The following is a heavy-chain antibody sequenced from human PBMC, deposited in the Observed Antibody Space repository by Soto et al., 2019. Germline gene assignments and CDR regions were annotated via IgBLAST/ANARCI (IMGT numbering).Heavy chain of an antibody. J-gene: IGHJ4*02. CDR1: GFTFSMSP. CDR2: ISAGAATI. V-gene: IGHV3-23*01. CDR3: AKKSAGNYPFDH. Sequence: PGGSLRLSCVGSGFTFSMSPISWVRQAPGKEPEWVSVISAGAATIYYADSVKGRFTISRDNSRNTLFLQMNSLRADDTAVYYCAKKSAGNYPFDHWGQGTLVTVSS. D-gene: IGHD3-10*01.